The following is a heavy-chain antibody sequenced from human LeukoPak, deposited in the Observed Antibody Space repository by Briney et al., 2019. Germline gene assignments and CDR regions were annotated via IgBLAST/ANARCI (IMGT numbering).Heavy chain of an antibody. V-gene: IGHV3-7*02. CDR2: VKQDASEK. J-gene: IGHJ4*02. Sequence: GGSLRLSCAASGFTFSSYWMSWVRQAPGKGLEWVANVKQDASEKYYVDSVKGRFTISRDKAMNSLYLQMNSLRAEDTAVYYCARMSGYCSRTSCYTPPFDYWGQGTLVTVSS. CDR3: ARMSGYCSRTSCYTPPFDY. CDR1: GFTFSSYW. D-gene: IGHD2-2*02.